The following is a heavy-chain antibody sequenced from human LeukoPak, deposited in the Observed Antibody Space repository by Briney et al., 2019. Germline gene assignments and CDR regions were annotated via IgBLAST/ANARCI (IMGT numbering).Heavy chain of an antibody. D-gene: IGHD1-26*01. J-gene: IGHJ4*02. V-gene: IGHV3-23*01. CDR1: GFTFSSYA. CDR2: ISGSGGST. Sequence: GGSLRLSCAASGFTFSSYAMSWVRQAPGKGLEWVSAISGSGGSTYYADSVKGRFTVSRDNAKNSLYLQLNSLRAEDTAVYYCASGKGPYYFDYWGQGTLVTVSS. CDR3: ASGKGPYYFDY.